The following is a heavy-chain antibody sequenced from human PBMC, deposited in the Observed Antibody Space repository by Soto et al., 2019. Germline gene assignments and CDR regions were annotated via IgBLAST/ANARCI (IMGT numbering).Heavy chain of an antibody. CDR2: VYYSGGA. D-gene: IGHD2-15*01. CDR3: GRVVEGATRHTDFDS. CDR1: GVPIHNSHSF. Sequence: SETLSLTCTVSGVPIHNSHSFWGWIRQPPGKGLEFLGNVYYSGGAHYNPSLQSRVTISVDTAKNQVSLRMNSVTAADTAVYYCGRVVEGATRHTDFDSWGQGILVTVSS. V-gene: IGHV4-39*01. J-gene: IGHJ5*01.